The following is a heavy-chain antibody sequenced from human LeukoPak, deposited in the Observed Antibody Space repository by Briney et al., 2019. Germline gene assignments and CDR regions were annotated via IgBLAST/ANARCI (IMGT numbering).Heavy chain of an antibody. CDR3: AKDNIVVVPAAFDY. V-gene: IGHV4-61*02. J-gene: IGHJ4*02. Sequence: SETPSLTCTVSGGSMRGGYFYWSWIRQPAGQGLEWIGRISNDGSANYTPSLRSRVTISVDVSKNQFSLRVNSVTAADTAVYYCAKDNIVVVPAAFDYWGQGTLLTVSS. CDR1: GGSMRGGYFY. CDR2: ISNDGSA. D-gene: IGHD2-2*01.